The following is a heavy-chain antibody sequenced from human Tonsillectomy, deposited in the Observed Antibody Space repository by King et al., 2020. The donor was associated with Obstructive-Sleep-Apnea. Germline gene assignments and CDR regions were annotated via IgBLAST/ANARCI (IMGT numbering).Heavy chain of an antibody. CDR3: AKDREGYCSSASCFDGVLDY. J-gene: IGHJ4*02. Sequence: QVQLVESGGGLVKPGGSLRLSCAASGFTFSDYYMSWIRQAPGKGLEWDSYISSSGSTIYYADSVKGRFTISRDNAKNSLYLQMNSLRVEDTAVYYCAKDREGYCSSASCFDGVLDYWGQGTLVTVSS. V-gene: IGHV3-11*01. D-gene: IGHD2-2*01. CDR1: GFTFSDYY. CDR2: ISSSGSTI.